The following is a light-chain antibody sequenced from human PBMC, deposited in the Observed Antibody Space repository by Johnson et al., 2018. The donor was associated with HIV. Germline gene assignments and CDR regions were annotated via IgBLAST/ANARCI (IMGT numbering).Light chain of an antibody. Sequence: QSVLTQPPSVSAAPGQKVTISCSGSSSTIGNNYVSWYQVVPGTAPKLLIYKNNERPSGIPDRFSGSKSGTAATLAITGLQPGAEADDYCGRWADSLSTYVFGTGTKVTVL. CDR1: SSTIGNNY. V-gene: IGLV1-51*02. CDR2: KNN. CDR3: GRWADSLSTYV. J-gene: IGLJ1*01.